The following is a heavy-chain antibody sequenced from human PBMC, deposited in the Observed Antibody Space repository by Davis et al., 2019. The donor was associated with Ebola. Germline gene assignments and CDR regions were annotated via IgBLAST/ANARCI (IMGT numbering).Heavy chain of an antibody. J-gene: IGHJ3*01. Sequence: PSETLSLTCVVSGGPLSDYWSWIRQPPGKGLEWIGEIHHSGTTVYNPPLKRRVSISIDTARNQFSLNLTSVTAADTAIYYCARYCSGNCFGAFDVWGQGTLVTVSP. CDR1: GGPLSDY. D-gene: IGHD2-21*01. V-gene: IGHV4-34*01. CDR3: ARYCSGNCFGAFDV. CDR2: IHHSGTT.